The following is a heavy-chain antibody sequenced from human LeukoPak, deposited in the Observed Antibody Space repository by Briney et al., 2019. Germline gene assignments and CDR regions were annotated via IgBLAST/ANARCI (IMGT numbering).Heavy chain of an antibody. CDR3: AKHPRHCGVDCYSDFDY. D-gene: IGHD2-21*02. Sequence: GGSLRLSCAASGFTFSDYYMSWIRQAPGKGLEWVSAISGSGGTANYADSVKGRFTISRDNSKNTLYLQMNSLRAEDTAVYYCAKHPRHCGVDCYSDFDYWGQGTLVTVSS. CDR2: ISGSGGTA. J-gene: IGHJ4*02. V-gene: IGHV3-23*01. CDR1: GFTFSDYY.